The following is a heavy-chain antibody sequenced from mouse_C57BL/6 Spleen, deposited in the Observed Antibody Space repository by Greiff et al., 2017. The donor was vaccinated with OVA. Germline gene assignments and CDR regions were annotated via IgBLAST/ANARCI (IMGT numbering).Heavy chain of an antibody. CDR3: AKSPYYYGSSRYAMDY. D-gene: IGHD1-1*01. J-gene: IGHJ4*01. Sequence: QVQLQQSGPGLVQPSQSLSITCTVSGFSFTSYGVHWVRQSPGKGLEWLGVIWRGGSTDYNAAFMSRLSITKDNSKSQVFFKMNSLQADDTAIYYCAKSPYYYGSSRYAMDYWGQGTSVTVSS. CDR2: IWRGGST. CDR1: GFSFTSYG. V-gene: IGHV2-5*01.